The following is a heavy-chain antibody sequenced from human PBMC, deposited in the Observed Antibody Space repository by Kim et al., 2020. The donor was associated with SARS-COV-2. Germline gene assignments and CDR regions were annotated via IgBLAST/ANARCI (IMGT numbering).Heavy chain of an antibody. J-gene: IGHJ4*02. CDR3: AKAFGWYFDY. Sequence: GGSLRLSCAASGFTFSDYSMNWVRQAPGKGLEWVSSISSASTHIYYEVSVKGRFTISRDNPKNSLYLQMNSLRAGDTAVYYCAKAFGWYFDYWGQGILVTVSS. CDR1: GFTFSDYS. CDR2: ISSASTHI. D-gene: IGHD6-19*01. V-gene: IGHV3-21*01.